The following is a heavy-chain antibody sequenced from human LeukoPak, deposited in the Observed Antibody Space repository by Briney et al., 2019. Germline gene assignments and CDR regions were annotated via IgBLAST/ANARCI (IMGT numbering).Heavy chain of an antibody. J-gene: IGHJ4*02. Sequence: PGGSLRLSCAASGFTFSSNYMSWVRQAPGKGLEWISYISSTSSSTNYADSVKGRFTISRDNAKSSLYLHMNSLRVEDSAVYYCTRGTAYTDYWGQGTLVTVSS. D-gene: IGHD4-11*01. V-gene: IGHV3-11*06. CDR3: TRGTAYTDY. CDR2: ISSTSSST. CDR1: GFTFSSNY.